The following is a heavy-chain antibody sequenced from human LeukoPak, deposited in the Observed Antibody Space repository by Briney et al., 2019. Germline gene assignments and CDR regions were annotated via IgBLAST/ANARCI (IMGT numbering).Heavy chain of an antibody. CDR3: ARVLGSGSYGMDV. CDR2: IGTAGDT. V-gene: IGHV3-13*01. CDR1: GFTFSSYD. Sequence: GASLRLSCAASGFTFSSYDMHWVRQATGKGLECVSAIGTAGDTYYPGSVKGRFTISRENAKNSLYLQMNSLRAGDTAVYYCARVLGSGSYGMDVWGQGTTVTVSS. J-gene: IGHJ6*02. D-gene: IGHD3-10*01.